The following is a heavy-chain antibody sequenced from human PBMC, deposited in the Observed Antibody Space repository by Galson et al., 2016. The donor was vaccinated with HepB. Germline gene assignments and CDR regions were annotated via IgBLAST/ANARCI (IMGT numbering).Heavy chain of an antibody. D-gene: IGHD3-3*01. CDR3: ARGRGISYYGFWSGYSLYD. CDR2: MNPNSDNS. J-gene: IGHJ4*02. Sequence: SVKVSCKASGYTFTSYDINWVRQATGQGLEWMGWMNPNSDNSGYAQRFQGRVTMTRHTSMSTAYMELSSLRSGDTAVYFCARGRGISYYGFWSGYSLYDWGQGTLVTVSS. CDR1: GYTFTSYD. V-gene: IGHV1-8*01.